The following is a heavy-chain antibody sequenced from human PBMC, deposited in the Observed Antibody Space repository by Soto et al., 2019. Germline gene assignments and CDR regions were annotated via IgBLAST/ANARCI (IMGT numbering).Heavy chain of an antibody. CDR3: ARGHDFWSGFSYFDY. D-gene: IGHD3-3*01. V-gene: IGHV4-61*01. J-gene: IGHJ4*02. CDR2: VYYSGST. CDR1: GGSVSSGSHY. Sequence: PSETRSLTCTVSGGSVSSGSHYWSWIRQPPGKRLEWLGYVYYSGSTNYNPSLQSRVTISVDASKNQFSLKLNSVTAADTAVYYCARGHDFWSGFSYFDYWGQGTLVTVSS.